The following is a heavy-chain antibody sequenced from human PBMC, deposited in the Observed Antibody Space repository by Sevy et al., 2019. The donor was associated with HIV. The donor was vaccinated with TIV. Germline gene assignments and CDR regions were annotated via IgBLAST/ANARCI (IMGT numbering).Heavy chain of an antibody. Sequence: GGSLRLSCAASVFTFSNYGMHWVRQAPGKGLEWVAVIWNDGSNKYYADSVKGRFTISRDNSKNTLYLQMNSLRVEDTAVYFCAKGSTSSSEVGYFDYWGQGTLVTVSS. CDR1: VFTFSNYG. CDR2: IWNDGSNK. J-gene: IGHJ4*02. D-gene: IGHD2-2*01. CDR3: AKGSTSSSEVGYFDY. V-gene: IGHV3-33*06.